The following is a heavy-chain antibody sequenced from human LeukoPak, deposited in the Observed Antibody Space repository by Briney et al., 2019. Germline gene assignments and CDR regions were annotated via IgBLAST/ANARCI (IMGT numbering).Heavy chain of an antibody. Sequence: SETLSLTCAVYGGSFSGDFWSWIRQPPGKGLGWFGEIRHNGRTNYNPSLKSRLTISVDTSKNLLSLKLSSVTAADTAVYYCARLRSPGIAWGQGTLVTVSS. CDR2: IRHNGRT. CDR1: GGSFSGDF. J-gene: IGHJ5*02. CDR3: ARLRSPGIA. V-gene: IGHV4-34*01. D-gene: IGHD3-16*01.